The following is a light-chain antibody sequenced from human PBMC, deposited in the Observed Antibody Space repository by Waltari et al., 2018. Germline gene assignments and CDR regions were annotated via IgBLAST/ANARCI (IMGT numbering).Light chain of an antibody. V-gene: IGKV3-11*01. Sequence: VVLTQSPVTLSLSPGDTATLSCRPSQTIGTYFAWYQHKLGQSPRLLIYHASTRATGIPARFSGSGSGTDFTLTISGLEAEDSAFYYCQQRYNWPPLTFGGGTKVQTK. CDR3: QQRYNWPPLT. CDR2: HAS. J-gene: IGKJ4*01. CDR1: QTIGTY.